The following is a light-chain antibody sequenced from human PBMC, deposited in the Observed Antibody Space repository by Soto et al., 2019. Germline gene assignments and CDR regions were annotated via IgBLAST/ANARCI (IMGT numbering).Light chain of an antibody. CDR1: QSISTY. CDR2: AAS. CDR3: QQTSSAPPGT. Sequence: DIQMTQSPLSLSASVGDRVTITCRASQSISTYLNWYQQNPGKAPKLLIYAASSLQSGVPSRFSGSGSGTDFTLTISSLQPEDFATYYCQQTSSAPPGTFGQGTKVEIK. J-gene: IGKJ1*01. V-gene: IGKV1-39*01.